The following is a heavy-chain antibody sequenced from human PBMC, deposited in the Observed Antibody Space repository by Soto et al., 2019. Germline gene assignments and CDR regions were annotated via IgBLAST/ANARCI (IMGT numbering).Heavy chain of an antibody. CDR3: ARDVVLCNGGPGYGVPADA. CDR2: IQSGGPT. J-gene: IGHJ6*03. CDR1: GFTVSSKY. D-gene: IGHD2-15*01. Sequence: GGSLRLSCAASGFTVSSKYMSWVRQAPGKGLEWVSLIQSGGPTYYADSVKGRFTISRDTSENTVHLQMDRLRAEDTAVYYCARDVVLCNGGPGYGVPADAGGKGPTVTV. V-gene: IGHV3-66*01.